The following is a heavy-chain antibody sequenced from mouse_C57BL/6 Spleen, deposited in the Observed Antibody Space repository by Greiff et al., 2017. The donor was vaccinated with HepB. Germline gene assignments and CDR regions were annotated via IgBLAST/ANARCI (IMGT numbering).Heavy chain of an antibody. J-gene: IGHJ4*01. CDR1: GYTFTDYE. V-gene: IGHV1-15*01. CDR3: TRGLLRRMDD. D-gene: IGHD1-1*01. CDR2: IDPETGGT. Sequence: VQLQESGAELVRPGASVTLSCKASGYTFTDYEMHWVKQTPVHGLEWIGAIDPETGGTAYNQKFKGKAIMTADKASSTAYMELRSLTSEDSAVYYSTRGLLRRMDDWGKGTSVTVSS.